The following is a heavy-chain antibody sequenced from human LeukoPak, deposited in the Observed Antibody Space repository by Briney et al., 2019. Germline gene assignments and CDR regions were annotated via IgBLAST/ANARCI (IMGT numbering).Heavy chain of an antibody. J-gene: IGHJ4*02. V-gene: IGHV3-30*02. CDR3: AKDPDIVVMEYYFDY. CDR1: GFTFSSYG. CDR2: IRYDGSNK. Sequence: GGSLRLSCVASGFTFSSYGMHWVRQAPGKGLEWVAFIRYDGSNKYYADSVKGRFTISRDNSKNTLYLQMNSLRAEDTAVYYCAKDPDIVVMEYYFDYWGQGTLVTVSS. D-gene: IGHD2-8*01.